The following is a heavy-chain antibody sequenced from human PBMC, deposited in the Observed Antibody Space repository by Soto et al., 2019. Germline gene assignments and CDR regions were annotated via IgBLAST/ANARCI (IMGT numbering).Heavy chain of an antibody. CDR3: AYRRLQGATYFDL. V-gene: IGHV2-5*02. D-gene: IGHD2-15*01. CDR1: GFSLTTTGVG. CDR2: IFWDDDK. Sequence: QITLKESAPTLVKPTQTLTLTCTFSGFSLTTTGVGVGWIRQAPGKALDYLAIIFWDDDKYYSPPLKSRVTITKDTSKIQVVLIMTNMDSVDTCTYYCAYRRLQGATYFDLWGRGTPGTVSS. J-gene: IGHJ2*01.